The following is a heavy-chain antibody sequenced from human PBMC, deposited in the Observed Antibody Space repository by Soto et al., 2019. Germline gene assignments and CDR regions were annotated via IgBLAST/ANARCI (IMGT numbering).Heavy chain of an antibody. Sequence: QVQLQESGPGLVKPSQTLSLTCAISGDSVSSNSAAWNWIRQSPSRGLEWLGRTYYRSRWYNYYAVPVRSQITVNADTAKNQFSLQLTSVTPEDTAVYYCAGTTSYQWYYMDVWGKGTTVTVSS. J-gene: IGHJ6*03. CDR2: TYYRSRWYN. V-gene: IGHV6-1*01. CDR3: AGTTSYQWYYMDV. CDR1: GDSVSSNSAA. D-gene: IGHD1-7*01.